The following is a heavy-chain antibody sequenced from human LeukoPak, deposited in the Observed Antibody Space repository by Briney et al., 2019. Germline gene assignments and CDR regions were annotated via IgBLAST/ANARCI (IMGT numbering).Heavy chain of an antibody. CDR3: ARDSYGSGNYYNRKPAGYMDV. D-gene: IGHD3-10*01. V-gene: IGHV3-30*03. CDR1: GFTFSSYW. CDR2: ISYDGSNK. J-gene: IGHJ6*03. Sequence: QPGGSLRLSCAASGFTFSSYWMSWVRQAPGKGLEWVAVISYDGSNKYYADSVKGRFTISRDNSKNTLYLQMNSLRAEDTAVYYCARDSYGSGNYYNRKPAGYMDVWGKGITVTISS.